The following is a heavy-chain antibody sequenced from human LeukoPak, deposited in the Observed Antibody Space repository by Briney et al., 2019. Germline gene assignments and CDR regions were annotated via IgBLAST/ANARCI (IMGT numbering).Heavy chain of an antibody. CDR1: GYSINSGYF. V-gene: IGHV4-38-2*02. CDR2: IFHSGTT. CDR3: ARALRSGSNYFFYGMDV. D-gene: IGHD3-10*01. Sequence: PSETLSVTCTVSGYSINSGYFWGWIRQPPGKGLEYIGTIFHSGTTYYNPSLKSRVTISLDTSTNDFSLKLSSVTAADTAVYYCARALRSGSNYFFYGMDVWGKRTTVTVSS. J-gene: IGHJ6*04.